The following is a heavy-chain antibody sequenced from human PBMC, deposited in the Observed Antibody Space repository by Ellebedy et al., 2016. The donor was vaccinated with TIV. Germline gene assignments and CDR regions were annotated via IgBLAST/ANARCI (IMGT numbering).Heavy chain of an antibody. V-gene: IGHV4-4*07. CDR2: IYTSGST. CDR3: ARGLGVYCSSTSCYPDY. D-gene: IGHD2-2*01. CDR1: GGSISSYY. J-gene: IGHJ4*02. Sequence: SETLSLTXTVSGGSISSYYWSWIRQPAGKGLEWIGRIYTSGSTNYNPSLKSRVTMSVDTSKNQFSLKLSSVTAADTAVYYCARGLGVYCSSTSCYPDYWGQGTLVTVSS.